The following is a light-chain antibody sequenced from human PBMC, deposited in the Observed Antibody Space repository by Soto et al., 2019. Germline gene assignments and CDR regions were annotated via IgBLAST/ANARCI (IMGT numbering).Light chain of an antibody. J-gene: IGKJ1*01. V-gene: IGKV3-15*01. CDR3: QQYDNWLTGT. Sequence: EIVLTQSPATLSLSPGERATLSCRASQSVSSYLAWYQQKPGQAPRLLIYDASNRATGIPARFSGGGSGTEFTLTISSLQSEDFAVYYCQQYDNWLTGTFGQGTKVDIK. CDR1: QSVSSY. CDR2: DAS.